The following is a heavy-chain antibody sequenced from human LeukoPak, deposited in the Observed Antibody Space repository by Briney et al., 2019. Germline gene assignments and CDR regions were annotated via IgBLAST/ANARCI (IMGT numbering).Heavy chain of an antibody. Sequence: GGSLRLSCAASGFTFSSYEMNWLRQAPGKGLERVSFISFSGTTIYYADSVKGRFTISRDNAKNSLYLQINSLRAEDTAVYYCARDTGGSSAYWYFDLWGRGTLVTVSS. D-gene: IGHD3-16*01. J-gene: IGHJ2*01. CDR3: ARDTGGSSAYWYFDL. V-gene: IGHV3-48*03. CDR1: GFTFSSYE. CDR2: ISFSGTTI.